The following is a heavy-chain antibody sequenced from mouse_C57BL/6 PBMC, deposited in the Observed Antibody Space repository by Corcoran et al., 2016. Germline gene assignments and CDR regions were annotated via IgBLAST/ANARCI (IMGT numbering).Heavy chain of an antibody. D-gene: IGHD2-2*01. V-gene: IGHV1-26*01. J-gene: IGHJ2*01. CDR1: GYTFTDYY. Sequence: EVQLQQSGPELVKPGASVKISCKASGYTFTDYYMNWVKQSHGKSLEWIGDINPNNGGTSYNQKFKGKATLTVDKSSSTAYMELRSLTTEDSAVYYCARQGYDGYWGQGTTLTVSS. CDR2: INPNNGGT. CDR3: ARQGYDGY.